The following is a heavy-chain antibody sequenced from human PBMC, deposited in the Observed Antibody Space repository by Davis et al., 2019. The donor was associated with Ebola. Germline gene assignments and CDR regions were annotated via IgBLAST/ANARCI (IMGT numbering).Heavy chain of an antibody. CDR1: GGSISSSNW. D-gene: IGHD6-13*01. CDR3: ARFPRSRRGHGMDV. V-gene: IGHV4-4*02. Sequence: SETLSLTCAVSGGSISSSNWWSWVRQPPGKGLEWIGEIYHSGSTNYNPSLKSRVTISVDTSKNQFSLKLSSVTAADTAVYYCARFPRSRRGHGMDVWGQGTTVTVSS. J-gene: IGHJ6*02. CDR2: IYHSGST.